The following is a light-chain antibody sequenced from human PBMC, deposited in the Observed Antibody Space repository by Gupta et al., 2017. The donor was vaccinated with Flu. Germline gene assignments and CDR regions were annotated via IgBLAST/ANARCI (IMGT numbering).Light chain of an antibody. Sequence: VGDRVTITCQASQSISRYLNWYQQKPGKAPKLLIYAASSLKSGVPSRFSGSGSGTDFTLTISSLQPEDFATYYRQQCYSTPCTFGPGTKVEIK. J-gene: IGKJ3*01. CDR2: AAS. CDR1: QSISRY. CDR3: QQCYSTPCT. V-gene: IGKV1-39*01.